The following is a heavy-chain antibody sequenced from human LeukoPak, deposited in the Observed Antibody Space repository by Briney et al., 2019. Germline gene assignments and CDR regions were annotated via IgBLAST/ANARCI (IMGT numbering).Heavy chain of an antibody. CDR3: ARLDGSYYVGSFDY. CDR1: GYSFTSYW. Sequence: GESLKISCKTSGYSFTSYWIGWVRQMPGKGLEWMGIIYPGDSYTTYSPSFQGQVTISADKSINTAYLQWSSLQASDTAMYYCARLDGSYYVGSFDYWGQGTLVTVSS. J-gene: IGHJ4*02. V-gene: IGHV5-51*01. D-gene: IGHD1-26*01. CDR2: IYPGDSYT.